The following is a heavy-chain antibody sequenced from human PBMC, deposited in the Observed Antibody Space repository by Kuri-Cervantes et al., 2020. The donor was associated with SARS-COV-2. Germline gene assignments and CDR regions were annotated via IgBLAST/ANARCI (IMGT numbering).Heavy chain of an antibody. Sequence: SETLSLTCTVSGGSISSGGYYWSWIRQPPGKGLEWIGYIYHSGSTYYNPSLKSRVTISVDRSKNQFSLKLSSVTAADTAVYYCARSPDLWWFDPWGQGTLVTVSS. CDR1: GGSISSGGYY. CDR2: IYHSGST. J-gene: IGHJ5*02. V-gene: IGHV4-30-2*01. D-gene: IGHD3-3*01. CDR3: ARSPDLWWFDP.